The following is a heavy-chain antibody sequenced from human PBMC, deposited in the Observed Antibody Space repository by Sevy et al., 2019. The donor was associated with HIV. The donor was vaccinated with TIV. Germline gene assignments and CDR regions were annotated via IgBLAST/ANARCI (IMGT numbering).Heavy chain of an antibody. CDR1: GFTFSSYA. V-gene: IGHV3-30-3*01. CDR2: ISYDGSNK. J-gene: IGHJ4*02. D-gene: IGHD6-13*01. Sequence: GGSLRLSCAASGFTFSSYAMHWVRQAPGKGLEWVAVISYDGSNKYYADSVKGRFTISRDNSKNTLYLQMNSLRAEDTAVYYCAREEARAAAGYFDYWGQGTLVTVSS. CDR3: AREEARAAAGYFDY.